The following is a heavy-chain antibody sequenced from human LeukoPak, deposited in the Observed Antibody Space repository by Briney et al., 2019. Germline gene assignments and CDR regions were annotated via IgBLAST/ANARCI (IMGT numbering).Heavy chain of an antibody. CDR1: GGSISSYY. D-gene: IGHD3-10*01. V-gene: IGHV4-59*01. Sequence: SETLSLTCTVSGGSISSYYWSWIRQPPGKGLEWIGYIYYSGSTNYNPPLKSRVTISVDTSKNQFSLKLSSVTAADTAVYYCARLGVRRNWFDPWGQGTLVTVSS. CDR3: ARLGVRRNWFDP. CDR2: IYYSGST. J-gene: IGHJ5*02.